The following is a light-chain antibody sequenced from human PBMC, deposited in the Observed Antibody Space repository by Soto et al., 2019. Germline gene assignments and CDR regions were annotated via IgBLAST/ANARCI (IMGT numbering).Light chain of an antibody. CDR2: DAS. CDR1: QSVSSN. J-gene: IGKJ4*01. Sequence: EIVMTQSPATLSVSPGERATLSCRASQSVSSNLAWYQQKPGQAPRLLIYDASTRAPGIPARFSGSGSATEFTLTISSLQSEDFAVYYCQQYYSFPVTFGGGTKVDIK. CDR3: QQYYSFPVT. V-gene: IGKV3-15*01.